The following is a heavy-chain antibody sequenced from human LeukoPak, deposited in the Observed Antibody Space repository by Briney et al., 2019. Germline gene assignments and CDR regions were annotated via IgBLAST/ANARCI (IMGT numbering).Heavy chain of an antibody. CDR1: GGSISSYY. Sequence: SETLSLTFTVSGGSISSYYWSWIRQPPGKGLEWIGYIYYSGSTNYNPSLKSRVTISVDTSKNQFYLKLSSVTAADTAVYYCARGILRDGYIDYWGQGTLVTVSS. V-gene: IGHV4-59*08. CDR3: ARGILRDGYIDY. CDR2: IYYSGST. J-gene: IGHJ4*02. D-gene: IGHD5-24*01.